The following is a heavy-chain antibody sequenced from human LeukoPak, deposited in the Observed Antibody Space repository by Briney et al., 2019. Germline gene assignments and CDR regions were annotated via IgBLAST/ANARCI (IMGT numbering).Heavy chain of an antibody. Sequence: GGSLRLSCAASGFTFSSYSMNWVRQAPGKGLEWVAVISYDGSNKYYADSVKGRFTISRDNSKNTLYLQMNSLRAEDTAVYYCAREYCSSTSCYGGGYYFDYWGQGTLVTVSS. CDR3: AREYCSSTSCYGGGYYFDY. V-gene: IGHV3-30*03. CDR2: ISYDGSNK. CDR1: GFTFSSYS. J-gene: IGHJ4*02. D-gene: IGHD2-2*01.